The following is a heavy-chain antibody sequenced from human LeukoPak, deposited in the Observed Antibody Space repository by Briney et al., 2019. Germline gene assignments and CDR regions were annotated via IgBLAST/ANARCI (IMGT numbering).Heavy chain of an antibody. Sequence: GGSLRLSCVGSGFTFNNYGMAWVRQAPGKGLEWVAVISYDGNNKFYADSVKGRFTISRDNSKNTLYLQMNSLRAEDTAVYYCANAWELFVIDYWGQGTLVTVSS. CDR1: GFTFNNYG. CDR3: ANAWELFVIDY. D-gene: IGHD3-10*01. V-gene: IGHV3-30*18. J-gene: IGHJ4*02. CDR2: ISYDGNNK.